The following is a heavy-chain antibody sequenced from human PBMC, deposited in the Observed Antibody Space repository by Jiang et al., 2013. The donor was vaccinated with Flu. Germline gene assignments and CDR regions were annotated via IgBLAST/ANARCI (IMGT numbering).Heavy chain of an antibody. Sequence: VQLVESGGGLVKPGGSLRLSCAASGFRFSDYYMSWIRQAPGKGLEWVSYINSDSDYTNYADSVKGRFTISRDNAKNSLFLQLNSLRAEDTAVYYCARPLNDFWSGYYMLDSWG. CDR3: ARPLNDFWSGYYMLDS. CDR2: INSDSDYT. V-gene: IGHV3-11*06. D-gene: IGHD3-3*01. J-gene: IGHJ5*01. CDR1: GFRFSDYY.